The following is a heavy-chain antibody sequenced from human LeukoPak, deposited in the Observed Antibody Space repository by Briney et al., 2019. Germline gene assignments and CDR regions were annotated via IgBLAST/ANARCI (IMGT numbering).Heavy chain of an antibody. CDR2: ISSSSSYI. J-gene: IGHJ4*02. Sequence: PGGSLRLSCAASGFTFSSYSMNWVRQAPGKGLEWVSSISSSSSYIYYADSVKGRFTISRDNAKNSLYLQMNSLRAEDTAVYYCARDTAAAGTGTDYWGQGTLVTVSS. CDR1: GFTFSSYS. V-gene: IGHV3-21*04. CDR3: ARDTAAAGTGTDY. D-gene: IGHD6-13*01.